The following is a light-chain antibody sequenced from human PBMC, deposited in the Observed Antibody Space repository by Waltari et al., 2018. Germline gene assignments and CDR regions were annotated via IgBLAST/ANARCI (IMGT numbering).Light chain of an antibody. J-gene: IGLJ2*01. V-gene: IGLV1-47*01. CDR1: SSNIPRNY. CDR3: ASWDDSLSGVV. CDR2: RNN. Sequence: GSSSNIPRNYVFWYQQLPGRAPKFLIYRNNQRPAGVPDRFSGSKSGTSASLAISGLRPEDEADYYCASWDDSLSGVVFGGGTKLTVL.